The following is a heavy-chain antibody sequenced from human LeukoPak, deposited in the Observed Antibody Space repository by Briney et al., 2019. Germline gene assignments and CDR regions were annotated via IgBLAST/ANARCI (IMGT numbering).Heavy chain of an antibody. CDR2: ISYSGST. CDR3: ARGGEGYNYVY. V-gene: IGHV4-30-4*01. Sequence: PSETLSLTCTVSGGSISGANYYWNWIRQPPGKGLEWIGYISYSGSTHYNPSLKSRATISADTSKNQFSLKLTSMTAADTAVYHCARGGEGYNYVYWGQGTLVTVSS. CDR1: GGSISGANYY. D-gene: IGHD5-12*01. J-gene: IGHJ4*02.